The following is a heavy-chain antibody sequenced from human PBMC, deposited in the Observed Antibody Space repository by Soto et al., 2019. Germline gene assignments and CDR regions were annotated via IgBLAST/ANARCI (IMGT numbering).Heavy chain of an antibody. J-gene: IGHJ6*03. CDR1: GFTFSSYG. D-gene: IGHD3-16*01. CDR3: ARDRGSLSGYMDV. CDR2: ISYDGSNK. Sequence: QVQLVESGGGVVQPGRSLRLSCAASGFTFSSYGMHWVRQAPGKGLEWVAVISYDGSNKYYADSVKGRFTISRDNSKNTRYMRKKSLRAESTAVYYSARDRGSLSGYMDVWGKGTTVTVSS. V-gene: IGHV3-30*03.